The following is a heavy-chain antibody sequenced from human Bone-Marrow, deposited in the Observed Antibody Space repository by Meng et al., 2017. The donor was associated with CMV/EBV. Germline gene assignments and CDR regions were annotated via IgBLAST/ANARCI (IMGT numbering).Heavy chain of an antibody. J-gene: IGHJ6*02. V-gene: IGHV1-18*01. D-gene: IGHD3-16*01. CDR3: ARDGAQYYYYYYGMDV. CDR1: GYTFTSYG. CDR2: ISAYNGNT. Sequence: ASVKVSCKASGYTFTSYGISWVRQAPGQGLEWMGWISAYNGNTNYAQKLQGRVTMTTDTSTSTAYMELSSLRSEDTAVYYCARDGAQYYYYYYGMDVWGQGTTVTVSS.